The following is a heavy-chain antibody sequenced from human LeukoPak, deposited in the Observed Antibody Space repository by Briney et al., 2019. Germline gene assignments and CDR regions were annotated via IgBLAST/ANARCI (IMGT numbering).Heavy chain of an antibody. CDR2: IKQDGSEK. CDR3: ATRVGATDLDY. CDR1: GFSFSSYW. D-gene: IGHD1-26*01. Sequence: PGGSLRLSCAASGFSFSSYWMSWVRQAPGKGLEWVANIKQDGSEKYYVDSVKGRFTISRGNAKNSLYLQMNSLRAEDTAVYYCATRVGATDLDYWGQGTLVTVSS. V-gene: IGHV3-7*02. J-gene: IGHJ4*02.